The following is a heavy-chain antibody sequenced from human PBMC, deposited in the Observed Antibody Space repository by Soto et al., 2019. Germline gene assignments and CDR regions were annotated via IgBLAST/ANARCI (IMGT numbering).Heavy chain of an antibody. Sequence: ASETLSLTCNMSGDSYSISTYSWSWIRQPPGKALQWIGFIYQSGVTSYNPSLASRVSTSLDRSNNQCSLKLKSVTAADTAVYFCAGMPYTSGLRFDPWGPGTLVTVSS. D-gene: IGHD6-19*01. CDR2: IYQSGVT. J-gene: IGHJ5*02. V-gene: IGHV4-30-2*01. CDR1: GDSYSISTYS. CDR3: AGMPYTSGLRFDP.